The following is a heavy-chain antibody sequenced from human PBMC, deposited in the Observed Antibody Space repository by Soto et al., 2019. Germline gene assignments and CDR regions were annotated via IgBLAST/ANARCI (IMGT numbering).Heavy chain of an antibody. CDR3: ATDYYDSSGRLVNFDY. V-gene: IGHV1-18*01. CDR2: ITGYDGNA. Sequence: GXPVKVSFKATSYTFTRYGLNWVRQAPVQGLEWMGWITGYDGNANYAQKLQGRVTMTTDTSTSSAYMERRSLRSDDTAVYYCATDYYDSSGRLVNFDYWGQGTLVTVYS. J-gene: IGHJ4*02. CDR1: SYTFTRYG. D-gene: IGHD3-22*01.